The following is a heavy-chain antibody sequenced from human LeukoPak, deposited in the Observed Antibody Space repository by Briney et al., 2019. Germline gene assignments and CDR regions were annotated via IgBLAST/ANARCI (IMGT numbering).Heavy chain of an antibody. V-gene: IGHV1-2*02. CDR1: VYTFTGYY. Sequence: GASVKVSCKASVYTFTGYYMHWVRQAPGQGVEWVGWINPNSGGTNYAQKFQGRVTMTRDTSISTAYMELSRLRSDDTAVYYCARTLYSSSWYVSGYWGQGTLVTVSS. CDR2: INPNSGGT. J-gene: IGHJ4*02. CDR3: ARTLYSSSWYVSGY. D-gene: IGHD6-13*01.